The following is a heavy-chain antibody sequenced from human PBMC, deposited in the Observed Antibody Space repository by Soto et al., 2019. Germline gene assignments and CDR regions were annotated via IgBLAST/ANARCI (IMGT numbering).Heavy chain of an antibody. V-gene: IGHV4-28*01. Sequence: SETLSLTCAVSGYSISSSNWWGWIRQPPGKGLEWIGYIYHSGSTNYNPSLKSRVTLSLDTSKNQFSLKLSSVTDADTAVYYCARRIPYTTGWYDYWGQGTLVTVSS. D-gene: IGHD6-19*01. CDR2: IYHSGST. CDR3: ARRIPYTTGWYDY. J-gene: IGHJ4*02. CDR1: GYSISSSNW.